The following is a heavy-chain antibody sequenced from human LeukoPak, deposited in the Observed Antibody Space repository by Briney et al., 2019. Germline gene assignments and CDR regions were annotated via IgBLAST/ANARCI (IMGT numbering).Heavy chain of an antibody. CDR3: ARAQGAHYYYYYMDV. V-gene: IGHV3-20*04. D-gene: IGHD1-26*01. CDR1: GFTFDDYG. J-gene: IGHJ6*03. CDR2: INWNGGST. Sequence: PGGSLRLSCAASGFTFDDYGMSWVRQAPGKGLEWVSGINWNGGSTGYADSVKGRFTISRDNAKNSLYLQMNSLRAEDTASYYCARAQGAHYYYYYMDVWGKGTTVTVSS.